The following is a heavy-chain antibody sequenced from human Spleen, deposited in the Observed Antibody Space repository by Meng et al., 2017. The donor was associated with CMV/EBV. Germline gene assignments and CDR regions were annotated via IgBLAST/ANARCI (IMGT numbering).Heavy chain of an antibody. V-gene: IGHV4-4*07. CDR1: GGSISSYY. J-gene: IGHJ4*02. Sequence: GSLRLSCTVSGGSISSYYWSWIRQPAGKGLEWIGRIYTSGSTNYNPSLKSRVTMSVDTSKNQFSLKLSSVTAADTAVYYCAMARPRYYFDYWGQGTLVTVSS. D-gene: IGHD3-16*02. CDR2: IYTSGST. CDR3: AMARPRYYFDY.